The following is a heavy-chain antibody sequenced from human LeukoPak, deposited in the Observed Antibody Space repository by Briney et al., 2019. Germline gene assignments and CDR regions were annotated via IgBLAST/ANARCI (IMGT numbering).Heavy chain of an antibody. CDR2: INSDGSST. J-gene: IGHJ6*02. CDR3: ARGMDSSGWNYYYGMDV. CDR1: GCTFSSYW. Sequence: GGSLRLSCAASGCTFSSYWMHWVRQAPGKGLVWVSRINSDGSSTSYTDSVKGRFTISRDNAKNTLYLQMNSLRAEHTAVYYCARGMDSSGWNYYYGMDVWGQGTTVTVSS. D-gene: IGHD6-19*01. V-gene: IGHV3-74*01.